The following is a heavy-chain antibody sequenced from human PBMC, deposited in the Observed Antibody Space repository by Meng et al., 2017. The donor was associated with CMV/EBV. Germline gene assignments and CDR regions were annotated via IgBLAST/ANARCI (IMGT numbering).Heavy chain of an antibody. CDR3: AKESSVYDFWSGYQAGGYYFDY. CDR1: GFTFSSYA. Sequence: GESLKISCAASGFTFSSYAMSWVRPAPGKGLGWVPVIYSGGSSTYYADSVKGRFTISRDNSKNTLYLQMNSLRAEDTAVYYCAKESSVYDFWSGYQAGGYYFDYWGQGTLVTVSS. V-gene: IGHV3-23*03. J-gene: IGHJ4*02. CDR2: IYSGGSST. D-gene: IGHD3-3*01.